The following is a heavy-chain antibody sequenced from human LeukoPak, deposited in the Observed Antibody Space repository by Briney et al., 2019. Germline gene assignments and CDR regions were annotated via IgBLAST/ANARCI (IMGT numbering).Heavy chain of an antibody. CDR1: GGTFSSYA. J-gene: IGHJ3*02. CDR2: IIPILGIA. Sequence: ASVKVSCKASGGTFSSYAISWVRQAPGQGLEWMGRIIPILGIANYAQKFQGRVTITADKSTSTAYMELSSLRSEDTAVYYCARHIVVVPAAIPTRDTDAFDIWGQGTMVTVSS. D-gene: IGHD2-2*02. V-gene: IGHV1-69*04. CDR3: ARHIVVVPAAIPTRDTDAFDI.